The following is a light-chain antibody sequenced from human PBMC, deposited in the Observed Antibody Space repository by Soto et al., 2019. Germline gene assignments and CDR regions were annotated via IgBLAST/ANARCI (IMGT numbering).Light chain of an antibody. V-gene: IGLV2-14*03. Sequence: QSAPTQPASVSGSPGQSITISCTGTSSDVGGYNYVSWYQQHPGKAPKLMIYDVSNRPSGVSNRFSGSKSGNTASLTISGLQVEDEADYYCSSYTSSSLVFGGGTKLTVL. CDR1: SSDVGGYNY. J-gene: IGLJ2*01. CDR2: DVS. CDR3: SSYTSSSLV.